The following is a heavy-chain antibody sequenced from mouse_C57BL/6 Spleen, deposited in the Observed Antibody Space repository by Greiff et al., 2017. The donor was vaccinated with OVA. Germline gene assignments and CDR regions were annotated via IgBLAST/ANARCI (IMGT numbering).Heavy chain of an antibody. Sequence: QVQLQQSGAELVRPGTSVKVSCKASGYAFTNYLIEWVKQRPGQGLEWIGVINPGSGGTNYNEKFKGKATLTADKSSSTAYMQLSSLTSEDSAVYFCARCVTKGAMDYWGQGTSVTVSS. CDR2: INPGSGGT. CDR3: ARCVTKGAMDY. J-gene: IGHJ4*01. D-gene: IGHD2-12*01. V-gene: IGHV1-54*01. CDR1: GYAFTNYL.